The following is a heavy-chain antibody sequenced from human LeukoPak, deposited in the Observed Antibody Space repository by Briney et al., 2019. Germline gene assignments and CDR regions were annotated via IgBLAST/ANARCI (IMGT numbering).Heavy chain of an antibody. J-gene: IGHJ4*02. Sequence: SETLSLTCIVSDGSISNFYRSWIRQPPGKGLEWIGYIYHSGSTNYNPSLKSRVAISIDTSKNQFSLRLSSVTAADTAVYYCARELPRSTTFIDYWGQGTLVTVSS. CDR1: DGSISNFY. CDR2: IYHSGST. D-gene: IGHD2-2*01. CDR3: ARELPRSTTFIDY. V-gene: IGHV4-59*01.